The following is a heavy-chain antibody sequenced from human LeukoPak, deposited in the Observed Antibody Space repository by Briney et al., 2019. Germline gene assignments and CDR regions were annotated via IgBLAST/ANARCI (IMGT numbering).Heavy chain of an antibody. CDR3: GRAQQGAAGGRYYYHGVDV. J-gene: IGHJ6*02. D-gene: IGHD6-13*01. Sequence: SETLSLTCTVSGGSISSSSYYWGWIRQPPGKGLEWIGSIYYSGSTYYNPSLKSRVTISVDTSKNQFSLKLSSVTAADTAVYYCGRAQQGAAGGRYYYHGVDVWGQGTTVTVSS. V-gene: IGHV4-39*07. CDR1: GGSISSSSYY. CDR2: IYYSGST.